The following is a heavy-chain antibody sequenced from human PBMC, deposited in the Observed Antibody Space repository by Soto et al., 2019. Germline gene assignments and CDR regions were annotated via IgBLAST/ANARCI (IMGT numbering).Heavy chain of an antibody. CDR2: IKYDGNEK. CDR1: GFIFTNYW. J-gene: IGHJ4*02. D-gene: IGHD3-16*01. Sequence: GGSLRLSCAASGFIFTNYWMTWVRQAPGKGLEWVAIIKYDGNEKYYVDPVRGRFTISRDNAKNSVYLQMNSLRAEDTAVYFCARVKYYDRNFDYWGQGTLVTVSS. V-gene: IGHV3-7*05. CDR3: ARVKYYDRNFDY.